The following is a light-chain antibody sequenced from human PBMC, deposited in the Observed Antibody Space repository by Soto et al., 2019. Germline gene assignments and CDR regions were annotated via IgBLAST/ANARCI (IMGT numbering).Light chain of an antibody. CDR1: QSVLYSSNNKNY. J-gene: IGKJ3*01. CDR2: WAS. V-gene: IGKV4-1*01. CDR3: QQYYSTLSGST. Sequence: DIVMTQSPDSLAVSLGERATINCKSSQSVLYSSNNKNYLAWYQQKPGQPPKLLIYWASTRESGVPDRFSGSGSGTDFTLTISSLQAEDVAVYYCQQYYSTLSGSTFGPGTKVDIK.